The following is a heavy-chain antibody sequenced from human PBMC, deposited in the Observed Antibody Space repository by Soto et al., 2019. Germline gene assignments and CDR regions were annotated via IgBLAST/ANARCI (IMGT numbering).Heavy chain of an antibody. Sequence: QVQLVQSGAEVKKPGSSVKVSCKASADTFTGYTVTWVRQAPGQGLEWVGRVIPILGASNFAQKFQGRVTISADKSTDTAYLALTGLPSADTAVYCCARSRGSSISNSASWGQGTLVTVSS. CDR2: VIPILGAS. J-gene: IGHJ4*02. CDR1: ADTFTGYT. D-gene: IGHD3-16*01. CDR3: ARSRGSSISNSAS. V-gene: IGHV1-69*08.